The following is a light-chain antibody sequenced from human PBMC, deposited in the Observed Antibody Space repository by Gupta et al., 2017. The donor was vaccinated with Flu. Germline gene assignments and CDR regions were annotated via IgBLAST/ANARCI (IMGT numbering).Light chain of an antibody. V-gene: IGKV3-11*01. Sequence: EILLTQSPATLSLSSGERATLTCRASQSVRTSLAWYQQKPGKPPRLLMYDASNRATGVPARFSGSGSGTDFTLTISSLEPEDFAVYYCQQCNSRPNTFGQGTRLEI. CDR1: QSVRTS. CDR2: DAS. CDR3: QQCNSRPNT. J-gene: IGKJ2*01.